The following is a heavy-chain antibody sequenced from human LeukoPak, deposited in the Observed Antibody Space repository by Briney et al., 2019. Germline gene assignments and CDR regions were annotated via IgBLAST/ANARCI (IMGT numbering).Heavy chain of an antibody. V-gene: IGHV1-69*04. CDR2: IIPILGIA. CDR1: GGTFSSYA. J-gene: IGHJ4*02. CDR3: ARVGPAHQCPLDY. D-gene: IGHD6-19*01. Sequence: SVKVSCKASGGTFSSYAISWVRQAPGQGLEWMGRIIPILGIANYAQKFQGRVTITADKSTSTAYMELSSLRSEDTAVYYCARVGPAHQCPLDYGGQGTLVTVPS.